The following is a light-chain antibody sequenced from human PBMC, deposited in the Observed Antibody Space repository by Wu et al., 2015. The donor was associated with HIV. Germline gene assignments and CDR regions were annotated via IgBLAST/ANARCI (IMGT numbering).Light chain of an antibody. J-gene: IGKJ1*01. CDR3: QQYNSYPWT. CDR2: AAS. Sequence: DIQMTQSPSSLSASVGDKVTITCRASQDIRNSVAWLQQRPGQAPKLLMYAASTLESGVPSRFSGTGYGTDFTLTISGLQPDDFATYYCQQYNSYPWTFGQGTKVEIK. CDR1: QDIRNS. V-gene: IGKV1-NL1*01.